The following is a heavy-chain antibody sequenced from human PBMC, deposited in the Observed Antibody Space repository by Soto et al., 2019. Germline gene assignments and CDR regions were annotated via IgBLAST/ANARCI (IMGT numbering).Heavy chain of an antibody. D-gene: IGHD1-26*01. Sequence: EASVKVSCKASGYTFTSYGISWVRQAPGQGLEWMGWINPNSGGTNYAQKFQGWVTMTRDTSISTAYMELSRLRSDDTAVYYCARALKYSGSYYGYYYYGMDVWGQGTTVTVSS. V-gene: IGHV1-2*04. J-gene: IGHJ6*02. CDR2: INPNSGGT. CDR3: ARALKYSGSYYGYYYYGMDV. CDR1: GYTFTSYG.